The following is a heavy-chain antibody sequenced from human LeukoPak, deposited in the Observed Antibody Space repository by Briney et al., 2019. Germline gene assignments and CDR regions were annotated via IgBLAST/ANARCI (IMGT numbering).Heavy chain of an antibody. V-gene: IGHV3-21*01. CDR3: ARGGYDYSQPAFDI. CDR1: GFTFSSYS. Sequence: GGSLRLSCAASGFTFSSYSMNWVRQAPGKGLEWVPSISSSSSYIYYADSVKGRFTISRDNAKNSLYLQMNSLRAEDTAVYYCARGGYDYSQPAFDIWGQGTMVTVSS. CDR2: ISSSSSYI. J-gene: IGHJ3*02. D-gene: IGHD5-12*01.